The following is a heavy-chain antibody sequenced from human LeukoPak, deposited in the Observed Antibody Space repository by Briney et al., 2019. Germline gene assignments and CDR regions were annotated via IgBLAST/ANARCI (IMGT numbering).Heavy chain of an antibody. CDR2: IKQDGSEK. CDR3: ASSTTKGPYYYYGMDV. D-gene: IGHD4-11*01. Sequence: GGSLRLSCAASGFTFSSDWMSGVRQAPGKGLEWGANIKQDGSEKYYVDSVKGRFTISRDNAKNSLYLQMNSLRAEDTAVYYCASSTTKGPYYYYGMDVWGQGTTVTVSS. J-gene: IGHJ6*02. CDR1: GFTFSSDW. V-gene: IGHV3-7*01.